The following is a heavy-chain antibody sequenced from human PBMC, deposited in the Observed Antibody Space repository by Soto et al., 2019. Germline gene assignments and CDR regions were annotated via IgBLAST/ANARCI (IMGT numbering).Heavy chain of an antibody. D-gene: IGHD5-18*01. Sequence: EVHLVESGGGLVHPGGSLRLSCAASGFTVTNNYMSWVRQAPGKGLEWVSVIHTGGSTYYADSVKGRFTISRDNSKNTLYLQMNSLRAEDTAVYYCARYNRVDTAMGIDYWGQGTLVTVSS. CDR1: GFTVTNNY. CDR2: IHTGGST. V-gene: IGHV3-66*01. J-gene: IGHJ4*02. CDR3: ARYNRVDTAMGIDY.